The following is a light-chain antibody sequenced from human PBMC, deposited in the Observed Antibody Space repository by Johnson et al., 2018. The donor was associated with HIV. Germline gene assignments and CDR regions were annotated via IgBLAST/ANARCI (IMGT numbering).Light chain of an antibody. CDR2: ENN. J-gene: IGLJ1*01. V-gene: IGLV1-51*02. CDR1: NSNIGNNY. Sequence: QSVLTQPPSVSAAPGQKVTISCSGSNSNIGNNYVSWYQQLPGTAPKLLIYENNKRPSGIPDRFSGSKSGTSATLGITGLQTGDEADYYFGTWDDSLSAYVFGTGTKVTVL. CDR3: GTWDDSLSAYV.